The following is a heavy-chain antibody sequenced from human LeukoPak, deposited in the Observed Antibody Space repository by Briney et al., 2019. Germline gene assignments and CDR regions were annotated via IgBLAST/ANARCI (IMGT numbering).Heavy chain of an antibody. J-gene: IGHJ5*02. CDR3: ARDPTHCTNGVCYIAWFDP. V-gene: IGHV3-74*01. Sequence: GGSLRLSCAAFGFTFNSFWMHWVRQAPGKGLVWVSRINTDGSRTSYADSVKGRFTISRDNAKNTLYLQMNSLRGEDTAVYYCARDPTHCTNGVCYIAWFDPWGQGTLVTVSS. D-gene: IGHD2-8*01. CDR2: INTDGSRT. CDR1: GFTFNSFW.